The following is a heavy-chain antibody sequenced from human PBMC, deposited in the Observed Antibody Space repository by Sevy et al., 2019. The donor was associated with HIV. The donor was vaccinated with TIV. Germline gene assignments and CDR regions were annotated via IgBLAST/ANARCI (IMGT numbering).Heavy chain of an antibody. V-gene: IGHV3-7*01. CDR1: GFTFSSYW. Sequence: GGSLRLSCAASGFTFSSYWMSWVRQAPGKGLEWVANIKQDGSEKYYVDSVKGRFTISRDNAKNSLYLQMNSLRAEDTAVYYCARVKWFGESISGGSMDVWGQGTTVTVSS. J-gene: IGHJ6*02. D-gene: IGHD3-10*01. CDR3: ARVKWFGESISGGSMDV. CDR2: IKQDGSEK.